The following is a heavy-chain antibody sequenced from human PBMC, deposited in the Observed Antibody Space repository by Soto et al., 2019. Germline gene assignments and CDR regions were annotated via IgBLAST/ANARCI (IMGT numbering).Heavy chain of an antibody. D-gene: IGHD6-25*01. CDR3: AGAANSAGPNY. CDR2: IWYDGSEK. Sequence: VQLVESGGGVVQPGKSLRLSCAASGFSFSTYGMHWVRQAPGRGLEWVALIWYDGSEKYYADSVTGRFTISRDNFRRTVSLNMHSLRDVDTAVYFWAGAANSAGPNYWGQGTQVTVSS. J-gene: IGHJ4*02. V-gene: IGHV3-33*01. CDR1: GFSFSTYG.